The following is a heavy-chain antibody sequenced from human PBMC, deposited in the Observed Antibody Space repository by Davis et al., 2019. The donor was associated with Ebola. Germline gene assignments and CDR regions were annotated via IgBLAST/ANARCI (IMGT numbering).Heavy chain of an antibody. Sequence: WVRKPPGKGLEWIGRIHYSGSTYYNPSLKSRVTMAVDTSTNQFSLRLSSVTAADTAVYYCASWGREGYWGQGTLVTVSS. CDR2: IHYSGST. V-gene: IGHV4-39*01. CDR3: ASWGREGY. D-gene: IGHD3-16*01. J-gene: IGHJ4*02.